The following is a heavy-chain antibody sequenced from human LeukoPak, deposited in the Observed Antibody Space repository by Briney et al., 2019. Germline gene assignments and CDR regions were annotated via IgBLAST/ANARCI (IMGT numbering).Heavy chain of an antibody. CDR3: TTDPWELLLDY. D-gene: IGHD1-26*01. Sequence: GGSLRLSCAASGFTFSSYAMSWVRQAPGKGLEWVGRIKSKTDGGTTDYAAPVKGRFTISRDDSKNTLYLQMNSLKTEDTAVYYCTTDPWELLLDYWGQGTLVTVSS. V-gene: IGHV3-15*01. CDR2: IKSKTDGGTT. J-gene: IGHJ4*02. CDR1: GFTFSSYA.